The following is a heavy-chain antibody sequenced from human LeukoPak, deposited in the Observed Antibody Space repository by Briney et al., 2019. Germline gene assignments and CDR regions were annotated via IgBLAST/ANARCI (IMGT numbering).Heavy chain of an antibody. Sequence: GGSLRLSCAASEFTFSSYSMNWVRQAPGKGLEWVSYISSSSSSIYYADSVKGRFTISRDNAKNSLYLQMNSLRAEDTAVYYCAKDHDGDSDYWGQGTLVTVSS. V-gene: IGHV3-48*04. CDR2: ISSSSSSI. CDR3: AKDHDGDSDY. D-gene: IGHD4-17*01. CDR1: EFTFSSYS. J-gene: IGHJ4*02.